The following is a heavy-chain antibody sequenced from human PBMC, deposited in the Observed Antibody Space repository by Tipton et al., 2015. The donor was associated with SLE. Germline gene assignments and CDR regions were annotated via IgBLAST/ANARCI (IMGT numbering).Heavy chain of an antibody. J-gene: IGHJ4*02. V-gene: IGHV4-31*03. CDR1: GGSISSGGYY. Sequence: TLSLTCTVSGGSISSGGYYWSWIRQHPGKGLEWIGYIYYSGSTNYNPSLKSRVTISVDTSKNQFSLKLSSVTAADTAVYYCARRLEQQLVHFDYWGQGTLVTVSS. CDR2: IYYSGST. D-gene: IGHD6-13*01. CDR3: ARRLEQQLVHFDY.